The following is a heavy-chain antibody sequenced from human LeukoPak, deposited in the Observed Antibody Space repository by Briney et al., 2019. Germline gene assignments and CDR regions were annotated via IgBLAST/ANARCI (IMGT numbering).Heavy chain of an antibody. CDR1: GFTFSSSA. V-gene: IGHV3-23*01. CDR2: ISGSGGST. J-gene: IGHJ5*02. D-gene: IGHD2/OR15-2a*01. CDR3: AKGPLLWT. Sequence: PGGSLRLSCAASGFTFSSSAMNWVRQAPGKGLEWGSAISGSGGSTYYADSVKGRFTISRDNSRNTLYLQMNRLRAEDTAVYYCAKGPLLWTWGQGTLVTVSS.